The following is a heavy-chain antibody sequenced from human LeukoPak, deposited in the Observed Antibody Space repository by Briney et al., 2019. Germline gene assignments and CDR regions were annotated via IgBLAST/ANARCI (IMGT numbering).Heavy chain of an antibody. Sequence: PSGTLSLTCAVSGGSISSSNWWSWVRQLPGKGLEWIGEVYHSGSTNNNPSLKSRVTISVDRSKNQFSLKLTSVTAADTAVYYCARGEGYSSTWYQPHFDYWGQGTLVTVSS. CDR3: ARGEGYSSTWYQPHFDY. V-gene: IGHV4-4*02. CDR2: VYHSGST. J-gene: IGHJ4*02. D-gene: IGHD6-13*01. CDR1: GGSISSSNW.